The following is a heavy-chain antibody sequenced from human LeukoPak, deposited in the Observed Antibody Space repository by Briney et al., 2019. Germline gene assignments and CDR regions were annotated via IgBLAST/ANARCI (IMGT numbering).Heavy chain of an antibody. D-gene: IGHD3-22*01. J-gene: IGHJ4*02. CDR1: GFTVSSNY. CDR3: ARSSPYYYDSSGYELDY. Sequence: PGGSLRLSCAASGFTVSSNYMSWVRQAPGKGLEWVSVIYSGGSTYYADSVKGRFTISRDNSKNTLYLQMNSLRAEDTAVYYCARSSPYYYDSSGYELDYWGQGTLVTVSS. V-gene: IGHV3-53*01. CDR2: IYSGGST.